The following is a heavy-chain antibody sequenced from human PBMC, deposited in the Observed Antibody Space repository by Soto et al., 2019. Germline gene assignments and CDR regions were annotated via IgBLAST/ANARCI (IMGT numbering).Heavy chain of an antibody. CDR1: GGTFIDST. D-gene: IGHD1-1*01. V-gene: IGHV1-69*01. Sequence: QVQLVQSGAELRKPGSSVKVSCKASGGTFIDSTINWVRQAPGQRLEWMGGIIPIFDTANYAEKFQGRVTITADESTSTSFMEVSSLRSEDTAVYYCARNGTLTGYSYGMDVWGQGTMVTVSS. CDR3: ARNGTLTGYSYGMDV. CDR2: IIPIFDTA. J-gene: IGHJ6*02.